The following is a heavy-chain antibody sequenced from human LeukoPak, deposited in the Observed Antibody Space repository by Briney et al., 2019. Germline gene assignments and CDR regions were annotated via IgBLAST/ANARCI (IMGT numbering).Heavy chain of an antibody. J-gene: IGHJ4*02. CDR2: INHRGST. CDR3: ARGPIVVPAAMPTGGYFDY. D-gene: IGHD2-2*01. V-gene: IGHV4-34*01. CDR1: GGSFSGYY. Sequence: PSETLSLTCAVYGGSFSGYYWSWIRQPPGKGLEWIGEINHRGSTNYDPSLKSRVTISVDTSKNQFSLKLSSVTAADTAVYYCARGPIVVPAAMPTGGYFDYWGQGTLVTVSS.